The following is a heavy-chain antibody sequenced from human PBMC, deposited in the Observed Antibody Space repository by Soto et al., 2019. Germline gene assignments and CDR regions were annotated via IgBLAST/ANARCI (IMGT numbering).Heavy chain of an antibody. V-gene: IGHV3-53*01. J-gene: IGHJ4*02. D-gene: IGHD2-2*01. CDR3: ARVPATASTDYFDY. CDR2: IYSGGST. CDR1: GFTVSSNY. Sequence: EVQLVESGGGLIQPGGSLRLSCAASGFTVSSNYMSWVRQAPGKGLEWVSVIYSGGSTYYADSVKGRFTISRDNSKNTLYLQMNSLRAEDTAVYYCARVPATASTDYFDYWGQGTLVTVSS.